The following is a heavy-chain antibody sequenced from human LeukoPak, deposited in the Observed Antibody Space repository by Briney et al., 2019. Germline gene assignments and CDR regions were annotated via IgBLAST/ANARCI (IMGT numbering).Heavy chain of an antibody. CDR3: AINWGLLGLFDT. CDR1: GYTFTSYG. D-gene: IGHD2/OR15-2a*01. V-gene: IGHV1-18*01. CDR2: ISAYNGNT. Sequence: ASVKVSCKASGYTFTSYGISWVRQAPGQGLEWMGWISAYNGNTNYAQKLQGSVTMTTDTSTSTASMELRSLRSDDTAVYYCAINWGLLGLFDTWGKGPMFTVS. J-gene: IGHJ3*02.